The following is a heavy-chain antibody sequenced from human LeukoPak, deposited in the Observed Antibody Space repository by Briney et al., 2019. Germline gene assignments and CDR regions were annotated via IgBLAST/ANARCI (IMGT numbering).Heavy chain of an antibody. CDR3: ARGVLAPLDY. Sequence: SETLSLTCAVYGGSFSGYYWSWIRQPPGKGLEWIGEINHSGSTNYNPSLKSRVTISVDTSKNQFSLKLSSVTAADAAVYYCARGVLAPLDYWGQGTLVTVSS. CDR2: INHSGST. V-gene: IGHV4-34*01. J-gene: IGHJ4*02. D-gene: IGHD5-12*01. CDR1: GGSFSGYY.